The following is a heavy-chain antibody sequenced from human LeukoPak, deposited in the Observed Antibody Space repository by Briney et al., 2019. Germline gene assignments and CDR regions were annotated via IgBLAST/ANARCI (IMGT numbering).Heavy chain of an antibody. J-gene: IGHJ6*03. CDR3: ARGGKSIGHYYMDV. CDR2: ISSSSSYI. D-gene: IGHD2/OR15-2a*01. Sequence: GGSLRLSCAASGFTFSSYSMNWVRQAPGKGLEWVSSISSSSSYIYYADSVKGRFTISRDNAKNSLYLQMNSLRAEDTAVYYCARGGKSIGHYYMDVWGKGTTVTVSS. V-gene: IGHV3-21*01. CDR1: GFTFSSYS.